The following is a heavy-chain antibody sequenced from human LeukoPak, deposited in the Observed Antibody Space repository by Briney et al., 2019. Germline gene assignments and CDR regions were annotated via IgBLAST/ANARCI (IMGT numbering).Heavy chain of an antibody. D-gene: IGHD3-3*01. CDR3: TRFNSNTKWFDP. V-gene: IGHV6-1*01. CDR1: GDSVSSNSAA. J-gene: IGHJ5*02. CDR2: TYYRSKWFN. Sequence: SQTLSLTCAISGDSVSSNSAAWNWIRQSPSRGLEWLGMTYYRSKWFNDYAVSVQSRITINPDTSKNQFSLQLNSVTAEDTAVYYCTRFNSNTKWFDPWGQGTLVTVSS.